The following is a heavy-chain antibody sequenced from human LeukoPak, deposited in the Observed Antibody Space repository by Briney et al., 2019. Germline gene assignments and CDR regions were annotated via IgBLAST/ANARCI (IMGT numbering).Heavy chain of an antibody. CDR1: GYTFNSYG. D-gene: IGHD1-26*01. CDR2: ISYDGSNK. J-gene: IGHJ4*02. CDR3: AKEEGSGSYALDY. Sequence: SCKASGYTFNSYGMHWVRQAPGKGLEWVAVISYDGSNKYYADSVKGRFTISRDNSKNTLYLQMNSLRAEDTAVYYCAKEEGSGSYALDYWGQGTLVTVSS. V-gene: IGHV3-30*18.